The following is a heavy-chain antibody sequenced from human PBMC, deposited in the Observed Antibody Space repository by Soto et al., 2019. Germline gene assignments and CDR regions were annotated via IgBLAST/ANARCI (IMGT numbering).Heavy chain of an antibody. CDR1: GGSISSSSYY. D-gene: IGHD4-17*01. CDR2: IYYSGST. J-gene: IGHJ4*02. CDR3: ARNRAAVTPFEY. Sequence: SETLSLTCTVSGGSISSSSYYWGWIRQPPGKGLEWIGSIYYSGSTYYNPSLKSRVTISLDTSKNQFSLNLSSVTAADTAVYYCARNRAAVTPFEYWDQGTLVTVS. V-gene: IGHV4-39*07.